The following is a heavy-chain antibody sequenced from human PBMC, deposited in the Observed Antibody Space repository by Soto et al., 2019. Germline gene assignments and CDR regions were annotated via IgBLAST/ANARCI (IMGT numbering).Heavy chain of an antibody. CDR2: ISGSGGST. CDR3: EKDQGSSWYEIDY. V-gene: IGHV3-23*01. Sequence: EVQLLESGGGLVPPGGSLRLSCAASGFTFSNYAVTWVRQAPGKGLEWVSTISGSGGSTYYADSVKGRFTISRDNSKNTLYLQMNRLRAEDTAVYYCEKDQGSSWYEIDYWGQGTLVTVSS. D-gene: IGHD6-13*01. J-gene: IGHJ4*02. CDR1: GFTFSNYA.